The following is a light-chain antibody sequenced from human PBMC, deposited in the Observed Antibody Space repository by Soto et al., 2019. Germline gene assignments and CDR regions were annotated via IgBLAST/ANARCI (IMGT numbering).Light chain of an antibody. J-gene: IGLJ2*01. Sequence: QSVLTQPPSVSGAPGQRVTISCTGSSSNIGAGYDVHWYQQLPGTAPKLLIYGNSNRPSGVPDRFSGSKSGTSASLAITGLQAEDEADYYCQSYASSLRVVFRGGTKVTVL. V-gene: IGLV1-40*01. CDR3: QSYASSLRVV. CDR1: SSNIGAGYD. CDR2: GNS.